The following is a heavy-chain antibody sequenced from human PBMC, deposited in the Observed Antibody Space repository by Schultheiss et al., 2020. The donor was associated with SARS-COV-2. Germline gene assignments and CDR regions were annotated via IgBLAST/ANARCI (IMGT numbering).Heavy chain of an antibody. D-gene: IGHD6-13*01. CDR2: ISGSGVST. J-gene: IGHJ1*01. Sequence: GGSLRLSCAASGFTFSNAWMSWVRQAPGKGLEWVSAISGSGVSTYYADSVKGRFTISRDNSKNTLYLQMSSLRAEDTAVYYCVKEGEAAAGTAAFQHWGQGTLVTVSS. CDR1: GFTFSNAW. V-gene: IGHV3-23*01. CDR3: VKEGEAAAGTAAFQH.